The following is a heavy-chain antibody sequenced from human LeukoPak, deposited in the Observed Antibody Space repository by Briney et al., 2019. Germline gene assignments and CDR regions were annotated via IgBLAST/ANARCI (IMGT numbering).Heavy chain of an antibody. D-gene: IGHD2-15*01. CDR1: GGTFSSYA. Sequence: SVKVSCKASGGTFSSYAISWVRQAPGQGLEWMGRIIPIFGTANYAQKFQGRVTITTDESTSTAYMELSSLRSEDTAVYYCARDPIPPYCSGGSCYSINYFDYWGQGTLVTVSS. V-gene: IGHV1-69*05. J-gene: IGHJ4*02. CDR3: ARDPIPPYCSGGSCYSINYFDY. CDR2: IIPIFGTA.